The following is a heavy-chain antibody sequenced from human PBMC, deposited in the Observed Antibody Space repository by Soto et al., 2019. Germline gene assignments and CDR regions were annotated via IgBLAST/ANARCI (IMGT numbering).Heavy chain of an antibody. CDR2: ISAYNGNT. CDR3: ARDFSVVLRYFDWLSNGMDV. D-gene: IGHD3-9*01. V-gene: IGHV1-18*04. CDR1: GYTFTSYG. Sequence: ASVKVSCKASGYTFTSYGISWVRQAPGQGLEWMGWISAYNGNTNYAQKLQGRVTMTTDTSTSTAYMELRSLRSDDTAVYYCARDFSVVLRYFDWLSNGMDVWDQGTTVTVSS. J-gene: IGHJ6*02.